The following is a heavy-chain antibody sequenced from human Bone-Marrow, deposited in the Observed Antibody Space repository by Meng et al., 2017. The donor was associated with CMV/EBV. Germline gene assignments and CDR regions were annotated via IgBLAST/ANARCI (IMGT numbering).Heavy chain of an antibody. CDR3: ARAHKAVDIVVVPASHFDY. CDR2: IYYSGST. J-gene: IGHJ4*02. V-gene: IGHV4-61*01. Sequence: GSLRLPCTVSGGSVIGGSYYWSWIRQPPGKGLEWIGYIYYSGSTNYNPSLKSRVTISVDTYNNQFSQKLSSVTTADTAVYYCARAHKAVDIVVVPASHFDYWGQGTLVTVYS. CDR1: GGSVIGGSYY. D-gene: IGHD2-2*01.